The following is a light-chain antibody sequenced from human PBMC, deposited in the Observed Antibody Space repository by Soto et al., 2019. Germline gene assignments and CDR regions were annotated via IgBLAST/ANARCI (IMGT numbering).Light chain of an antibody. CDR3: SSYTSSSTLCV. J-gene: IGLJ1*01. CDR1: SSDVGGSNF. V-gene: IGLV2-14*03. Sequence: QSALTRPASVSDSPGQSITISCTGTSSDVGGSNFVSWYQQHPGKPPKLIIYDVANRPSGVSNRFSGSKSGNTASLTISGLQAEDEADYYCSSYTSSSTLCVFGTGTKVTVL. CDR2: DVA.